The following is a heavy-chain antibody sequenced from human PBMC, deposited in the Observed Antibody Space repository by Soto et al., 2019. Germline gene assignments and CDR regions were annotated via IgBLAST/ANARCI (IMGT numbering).Heavy chain of an antibody. D-gene: IGHD4-4*01. CDR1: GFTFSRYW. J-gene: IGHJ6*02. CDR2: INSDGTYR. V-gene: IGHV3-74*01. CDR3: VKDRSDSSYGMDV. Sequence: EVQLVESVGGSVQPGGSLRLSCAASGFTFSRYWMHWVRQAPGKGLVWVSRINSDGTYRTHADSVKGRFAISRDNAKNTLYLQMNSLTAADTAVYYCVKDRSDSSYGMDVWGPGTTVTVAS.